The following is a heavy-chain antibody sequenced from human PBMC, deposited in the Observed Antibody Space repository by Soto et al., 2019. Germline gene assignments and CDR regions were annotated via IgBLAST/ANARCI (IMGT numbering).Heavy chain of an antibody. CDR1: GFTFSDYA. J-gene: IGHJ2*01. D-gene: IGHD3-16*01. CDR2: ISATGGNI. CDR3: AKVAGGLGYFDL. Sequence: LRLSCVASGFTFSDYAMTWVRQAPGKGLEWVATISATGGNIEYTDSLKGRFTISRDNSKNTLYLQLNGLTSDDTAVHYCAKVAGGLGYFDLWGRGTLVTVSS. V-gene: IGHV3-23*01.